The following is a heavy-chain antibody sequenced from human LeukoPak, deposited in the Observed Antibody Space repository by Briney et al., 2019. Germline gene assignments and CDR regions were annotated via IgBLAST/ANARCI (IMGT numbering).Heavy chain of an antibody. CDR3: AREPDVYGSWYFDL. V-gene: IGHV3-13*01. CDR1: GFTLSSHD. CDR2: INVAGNT. Sequence: GGSLRLSCAASGFTLSSHDVHWVRQVPGKGLEWISAINVAGNTYYSDSVKGRFSVSRDDAKNSVHLQMTSLRAGDTAVYHCAREPDVYGSWYFDLWGRGTQVTVSS. J-gene: IGHJ2*01. D-gene: IGHD2-8*01.